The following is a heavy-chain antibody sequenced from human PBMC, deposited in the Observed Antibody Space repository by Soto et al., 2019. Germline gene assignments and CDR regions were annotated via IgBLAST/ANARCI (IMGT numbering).Heavy chain of an antibody. CDR3: ARDRQELITMIRGREWNYYYGMVV. CDR1: AFTFSSYA. J-gene: IGHJ6*02. V-gene: IGHV3-30-3*01. D-gene: IGHD3-22*01. Sequence: GGSLRLSCAASAFTFSSYAMHWVRQAPGKGLEWVAIISYDGSNKYYADSVKGRFTISRDNSKNTLYLQMNSLRAEDTAVYYCARDRQELITMIRGREWNYYYGMVVWGQGTTVTVSS. CDR2: ISYDGSNK.